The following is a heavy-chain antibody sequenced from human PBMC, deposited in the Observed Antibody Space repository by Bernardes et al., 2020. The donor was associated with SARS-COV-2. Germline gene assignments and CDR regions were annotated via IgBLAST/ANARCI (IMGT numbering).Heavy chain of an antibody. D-gene: IGHD3-10*01. CDR3: AKNYGSGGPNWFDS. CDR2: ISGDGSSI. Sequence: GGSLRLSCAASGFPFSNYAMNWVRQAPGRGPQWVSSISGDGSSIHYADSVKGRFTISRDISKNTLYLQMNSLRAEDTAVYYCAKNYGSGGPNWFDSWGQGSLVTVSS. CDR1: GFPFSNYA. V-gene: IGHV3-23*01. J-gene: IGHJ5*01.